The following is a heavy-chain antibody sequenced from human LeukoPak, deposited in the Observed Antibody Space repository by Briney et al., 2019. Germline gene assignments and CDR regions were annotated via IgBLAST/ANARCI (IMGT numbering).Heavy chain of an antibody. V-gene: IGHV5-10-1*01. CDR3: ARHTGIAAAGYY. J-gene: IGHJ4*02. CDR2: IDPSDSYT. Sequence: GESLKISCKGSGYSFTSYWMSWVRQMPGKGLEWMGRIDPSDSYTNYSPSFQGHVTISADKSISTAYLQWSSLKASDTAMYYCARHTGIAAAGYYWGQGTLVTVSS. CDR1: GYSFTSYW. D-gene: IGHD6-13*01.